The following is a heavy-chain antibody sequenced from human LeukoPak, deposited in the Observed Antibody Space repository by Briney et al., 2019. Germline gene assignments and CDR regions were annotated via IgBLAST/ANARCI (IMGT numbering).Heavy chain of an antibody. D-gene: IGHD3-10*01. J-gene: IGHJ6*02. Sequence: GGSLRLSCAASGFTFSDYYMSWIRQAPGKGLEWVSYISSGGSTIYYADSVKGRFTISRDNAKNSLYLQMNSLGAEDTARYYCARVAGGGVIMMDVWGQGTTVTVSS. V-gene: IGHV3-11*01. CDR2: ISSGGSTI. CDR3: ARVAGGGVIMMDV. CDR1: GFTFSDYY.